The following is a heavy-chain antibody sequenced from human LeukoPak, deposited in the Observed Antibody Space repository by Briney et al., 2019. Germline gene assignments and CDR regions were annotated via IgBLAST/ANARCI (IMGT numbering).Heavy chain of an antibody. V-gene: IGHV3-23*01. Sequence: GGSLRLSCAASGFTFSNYAMSWVRQAPGKGLEWVSSISDSGGNTYYADSVKGRFTISRDNSKNTLYLQMNSLRAEDTAVYYCARDSGSGSYELDYWGQGTLVTVSS. J-gene: IGHJ4*02. D-gene: IGHD1-26*01. CDR3: ARDSGSGSYELDY. CDR2: ISDSGGNT. CDR1: GFTFSNYA.